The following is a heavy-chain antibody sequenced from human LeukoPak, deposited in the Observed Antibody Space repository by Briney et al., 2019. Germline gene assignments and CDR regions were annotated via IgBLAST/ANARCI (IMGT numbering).Heavy chain of an antibody. V-gene: IGHV3-21*01. CDR1: GFTFSSYS. J-gene: IGHJ4*02. D-gene: IGHD2-21*02. Sequence: GGSLRLSCAASGFTFSSYSMNWVRQAPGKGLEWVSSISSSSSYIYYADSVKGRFTISRDNSKNTLYLQMNSLRAEDTAVYYCAKEPPYCGGDCPPDYWGQGTLVTVSS. CDR2: ISSSSSYI. CDR3: AKEPPYCGGDCPPDY.